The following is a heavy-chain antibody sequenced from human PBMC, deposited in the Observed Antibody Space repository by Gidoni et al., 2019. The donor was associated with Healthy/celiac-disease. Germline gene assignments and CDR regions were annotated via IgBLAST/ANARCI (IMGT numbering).Heavy chain of an antibody. J-gene: IGHJ4*02. CDR1: GFTFSNAC. Sequence: EVQLVEYGGGLVKPGGSLRPPCAASGFTFSNACLSWVRQAPGKGLEWVGRIKSKTDGGTTDYAAPVKGRFTISRDDSKNTLYLQMNSLKTEDTAVYYCTTRPKKAPMAAAAGPYDYWGQGTLVTVSS. D-gene: IGHD6-13*01. CDR3: TTRPKKAPMAAAAGPYDY. V-gene: IGHV3-15*01. CDR2: IKSKTDGGTT.